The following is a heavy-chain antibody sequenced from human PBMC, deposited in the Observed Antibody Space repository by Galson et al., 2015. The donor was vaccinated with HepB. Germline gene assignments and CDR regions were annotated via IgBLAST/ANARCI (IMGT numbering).Heavy chain of an antibody. CDR1: GFTFNTYG. Sequence: SLRLSCAASGFTFNTYGMNWVRQAPGKALEWISYIGPGDDTYYADSVKGRFTISRDNAKNSLYLQLSSLGGEDTAVYYCAREAYNDFGGGHWGQGTLVTVSS. CDR3: AREAYNDFGGGH. V-gene: IGHV3-48*01. D-gene: IGHD3-16*01. J-gene: IGHJ4*02. CDR2: IGPGDDT.